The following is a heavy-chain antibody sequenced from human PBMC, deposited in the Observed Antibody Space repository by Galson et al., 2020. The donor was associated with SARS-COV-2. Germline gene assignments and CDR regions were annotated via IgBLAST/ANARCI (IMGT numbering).Heavy chain of an antibody. J-gene: IGHJ4*02. CDR3: ARGRYSGNYLDY. CDR1: GFTFRDFA. Sequence: GGSLRLSCAASGFTFRDFAMHWVRQAPGKGLEPVSAISSNGGSTAYAKSVKGRFTISRDNSKNTVSLQMGSLREEDMAVYFCARGRYSGNYLDYWGQGTLVTVSS. D-gene: IGHD1-26*01. V-gene: IGHV3-64*01. CDR2: ISSNGGST.